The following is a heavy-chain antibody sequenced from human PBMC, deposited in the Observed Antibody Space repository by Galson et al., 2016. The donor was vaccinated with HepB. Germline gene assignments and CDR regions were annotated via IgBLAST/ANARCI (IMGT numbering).Heavy chain of an antibody. J-gene: IGHJ4*02. CDR2: ISAYNGDT. Sequence: SVKVSCKASGYTFTNYGISWVRQAPGQGLEWMGWISAYNGDTSYAQKLQGRVTMTTDTSTSTAYMELRSLRSVDTAVYYCARGYYASGGPDFDYWGQGTLVTVSS. CDR3: ARGYYASGGPDFDY. CDR1: GYTFTNYG. V-gene: IGHV1-18*01. D-gene: IGHD3-10*01.